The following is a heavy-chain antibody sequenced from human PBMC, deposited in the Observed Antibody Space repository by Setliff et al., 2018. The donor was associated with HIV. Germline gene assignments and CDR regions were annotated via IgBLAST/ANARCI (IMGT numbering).Heavy chain of an antibody. D-gene: IGHD6-19*01. CDR3: ARDRHIAVSGDDAFGI. CDR2: VQNRGTT. CDR1: RGSTNNDY. Sequence: PSETLSLTCTVSRGSTNNDYWSWIRQSPGKGLEWIGYVQNRGTTNYTSSLKSRVTISVDTSRNQFSLKLTSVTAADTAVYYCARDRHIAVSGDDAFGIWGQGTLVTVSS. V-gene: IGHV4-4*08. J-gene: IGHJ3*02.